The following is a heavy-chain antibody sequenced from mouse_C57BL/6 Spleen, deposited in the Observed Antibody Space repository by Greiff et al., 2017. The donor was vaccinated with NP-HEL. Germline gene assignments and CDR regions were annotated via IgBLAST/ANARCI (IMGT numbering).Heavy chain of an antibody. J-gene: IGHJ4*01. CDR3: ARGHYDGSSYCSIDY. CDR1: GYTFTSYW. V-gene: IGHV1-53*01. CDR2: INPSNGGT. D-gene: IGHD1-1*01. Sequence: QVQLQQPGTELVKPGASVKLSCKASGYTFTSYWMHWVKQRPGQGLEWIGNINPSNGGTNYNEKFKSKATMTVDKSSSTDYMQLISLTSEDSAVYYCARGHYDGSSYCSIDYWGQGTSVTVSS.